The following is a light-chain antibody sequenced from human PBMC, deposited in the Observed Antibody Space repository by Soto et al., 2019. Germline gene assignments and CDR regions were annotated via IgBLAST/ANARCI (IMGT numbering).Light chain of an antibody. CDR3: QQRSNGFT. Sequence: EIVLTQSPATLSLSPGERATLSCRASQSVSSYLAWYQQKPGQAPRLLIYDASNRATGIPARFSGSGSGTGFTLTISSLEPEDFAVYYCQQRSNGFTFGPGTKVDIK. CDR1: QSVSSY. J-gene: IGKJ3*01. CDR2: DAS. V-gene: IGKV3-11*01.